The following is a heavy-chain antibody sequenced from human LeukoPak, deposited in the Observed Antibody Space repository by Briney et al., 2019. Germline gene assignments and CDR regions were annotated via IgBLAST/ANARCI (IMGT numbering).Heavy chain of an antibody. CDR3: ARGPGWWDLVY. V-gene: IGHV3-30*04. CDR2: ISFDGSNK. J-gene: IGHJ4*02. D-gene: IGHD1-26*01. Sequence: GGSLRLSCTASGFTFNSYAMHWVRQAPGKGLEWVTVISFDGSNKYYADSVKGRFTISRDNSKSTLYLQMNSLRAEDTAGYYCARGPGWWDLVYWGQGTLVTV. CDR1: GFTFNSYA.